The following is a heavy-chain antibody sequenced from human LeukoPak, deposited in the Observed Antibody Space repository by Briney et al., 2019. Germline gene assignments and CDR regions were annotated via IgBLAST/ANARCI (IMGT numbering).Heavy chain of an antibody. CDR3: AREHTLPPHRRKRKIDAFDI. CDR2: INSSGGST. CDR1: GYTFTSYY. D-gene: IGHD1-14*01. J-gene: IGHJ3*02. Sequence: ASVKVSCKASGYTFTSYYMHWVRQAPGQGLEWMGIINSSGGSTSYAQKFQGRVTMTRDMSTSTVYMELSSLRSEDTAVYYCAREHTLPPHRRKRKIDAFDIWGQGTMVTVSS. V-gene: IGHV1-46*01.